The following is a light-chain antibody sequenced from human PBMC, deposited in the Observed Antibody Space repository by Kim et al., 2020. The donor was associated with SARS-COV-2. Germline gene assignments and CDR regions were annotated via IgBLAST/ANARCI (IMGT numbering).Light chain of an antibody. CDR2: AAF. CDR1: QDISSY. Sequence: IQLTQSPSSLSASVGDRVTITCRASQDISSYLAWYQQKPGKAPKLLIYAAFNLASGVPSRSSGSGSGTDFTLTISSLQPEDFAAYYCQQFNSYPRFGGGTKVDIK. J-gene: IGKJ4*02. V-gene: IGKV1-9*01. CDR3: QQFNSYPR.